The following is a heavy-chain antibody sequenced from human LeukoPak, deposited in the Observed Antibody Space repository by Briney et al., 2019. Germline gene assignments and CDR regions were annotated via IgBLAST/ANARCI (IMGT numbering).Heavy chain of an antibody. J-gene: IGHJ6*03. Sequence: GVSLRLSCAASGFTFSSYGMSWVRQAPGKGLEWVSGISGSANSTDYADSVKGRFTISRDNSKNTLCLQMNSLRAEDTAVYYCAKGIYGSGSYYSNYYYNMDVWGKGTTVTISS. V-gene: IGHV3-23*01. D-gene: IGHD3-10*01. CDR1: GFTFSSYG. CDR2: ISGSANST. CDR3: AKGIYGSGSYYSNYYYNMDV.